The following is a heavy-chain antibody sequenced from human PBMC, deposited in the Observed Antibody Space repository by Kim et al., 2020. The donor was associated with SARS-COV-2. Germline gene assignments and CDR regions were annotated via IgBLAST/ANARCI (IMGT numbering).Heavy chain of an antibody. CDR2: ISGSGGST. D-gene: IGHD3-22*01. Sequence: GGSLRLSCAASGFTFSSYAMSWVRQAPGKGLEWVSAISGSGGSTYYADSVKGRFIISRDNSKNTLYLQMNSLRAEDTAVYYCAGIAVAGAGDYYDSSNPFDYWGQGTLVTVSS. J-gene: IGHJ4*02. CDR1: GFTFSSYA. V-gene: IGHV3-23*01. CDR3: AGIAVAGAGDYYDSSNPFDY.